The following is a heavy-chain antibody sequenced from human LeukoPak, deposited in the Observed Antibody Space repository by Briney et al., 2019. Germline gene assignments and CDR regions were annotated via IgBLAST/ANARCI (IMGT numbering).Heavy chain of an antibody. Sequence: LPGGSLRLSCAASGFTFSSYAMSWVRQAPGKGLEWVSAISGSGGSTYYADSVKGRFTISRDNSKNTLYLQMNSLRAEDTAVYYCAIIGGEINLWYAFDYWGQGTLVTVSS. V-gene: IGHV3-23*01. J-gene: IGHJ4*02. D-gene: IGHD5-18*01. CDR1: GFTFSSYA. CDR2: ISGSGGST. CDR3: AIIGGEINLWYAFDY.